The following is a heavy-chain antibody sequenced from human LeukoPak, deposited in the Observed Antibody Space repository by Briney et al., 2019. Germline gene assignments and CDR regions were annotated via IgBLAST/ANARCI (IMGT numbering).Heavy chain of an antibody. Sequence: GGSLRLSCAASGFTFSSYAMSWVRQAPGKGLEWGSAISGSGGSTYYADSMKGRFTISRDNSKNTLYLQMNSLRAEDTAVYYCAKDSGSGWFHYWGQGTLVTVSS. J-gene: IGHJ4*02. D-gene: IGHD6-19*01. V-gene: IGHV3-23*01. CDR2: ISGSGGST. CDR1: GFTFSSYA. CDR3: AKDSGSGWFHY.